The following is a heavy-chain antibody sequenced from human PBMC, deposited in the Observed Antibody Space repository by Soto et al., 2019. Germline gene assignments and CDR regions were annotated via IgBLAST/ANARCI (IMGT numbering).Heavy chain of an antibody. D-gene: IGHD3-10*01. CDR2: INHSGST. CDR1: GGSFSGYY. Sequence: QVQLQQWGAGLLKPSATLSLTCAVFGGSFSGYYWSWIRQPPGKGLEWIGEINHSGSTNYNPSLKGRAAXSXDXATNHFSLKLSSVTAAGTAVYYWARVSGIYYYGMDVWGQGTTVTVSS. J-gene: IGHJ6*02. CDR3: ARVSGIYYYGMDV. V-gene: IGHV4-34*01.